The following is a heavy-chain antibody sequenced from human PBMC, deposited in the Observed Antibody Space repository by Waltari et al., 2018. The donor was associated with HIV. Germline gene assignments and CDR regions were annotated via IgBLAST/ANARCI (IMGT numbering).Heavy chain of an antibody. CDR3: AKDSRLRWYGDTGWLDS. V-gene: IGHV3-30*15. J-gene: IGHJ5*01. Sequence: QVHLVESGGGVVQPGRSLRLSCVTSGFTFRDYAFHWVRQAPGKGLEWLAAISYDGTNQYYAKSVRGRFIISRDDATNTVHLQMGSLRDEDTAMYFCAKDSRLRWYGDTGWLDSWGRGSQVTVSS. CDR1: GFTFRDYA. D-gene: IGHD3-10*01. CDR2: ISYDGTNQ.